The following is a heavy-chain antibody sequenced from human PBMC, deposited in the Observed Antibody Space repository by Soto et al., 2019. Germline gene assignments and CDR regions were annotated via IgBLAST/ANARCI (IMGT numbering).Heavy chain of an antibody. V-gene: IGHV1-8*01. CDR1: GYTFTSYD. Sequence: GASVKVSCKASGYTFTSYDINWVRQATGQGLEWMGWMNPNSGNTGYAQKFQGRVTITRNTSISTAYMELSSLRSEDTAVYYCARADDSSSWYHYYYYGMDVWGQGTTVTVSS. CDR2: MNPNSGNT. CDR3: ARADDSSSWYHYYYYGMDV. J-gene: IGHJ6*02. D-gene: IGHD6-13*01.